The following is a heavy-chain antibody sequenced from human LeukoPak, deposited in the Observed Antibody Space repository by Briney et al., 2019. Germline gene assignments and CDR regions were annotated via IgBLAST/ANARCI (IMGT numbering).Heavy chain of an antibody. Sequence: GGSLRLSCVVSGLSFNKDVMSWFRQAPGKGLEWVSSVSPGGVSPNHADSVKGRFTVSRDDSLNTLYLQMNSLRVDDTAVYYCAKGSRDSSGWYRDYWGQGTLVTVSS. D-gene: IGHD6-19*01. V-gene: IGHV3-23*01. CDR2: VSPGGVSP. CDR3: AKGSRDSSGWYRDY. J-gene: IGHJ4*02. CDR1: GLSFNKDV.